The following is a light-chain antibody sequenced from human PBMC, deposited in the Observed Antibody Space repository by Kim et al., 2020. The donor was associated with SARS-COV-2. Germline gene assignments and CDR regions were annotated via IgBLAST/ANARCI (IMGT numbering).Light chain of an antibody. CDR2: DVS. J-gene: IGKJ2*01. CDR1: QDISYR. CDR3: MQYDDLPYT. Sequence: DIQMTQSPSSLSASAGDRVTITCQANQDISYRLNWYQQKAGKAPKPLICDVSKLQAGFPSRFSGSGSGTQFTFTITNLQPEDTGTYYCMQYDDLPYTFGRGTKLEIK. V-gene: IGKV1-33*01.